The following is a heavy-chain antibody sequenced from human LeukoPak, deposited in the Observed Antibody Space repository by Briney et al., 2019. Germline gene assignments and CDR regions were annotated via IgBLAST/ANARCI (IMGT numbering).Heavy chain of an antibody. CDR3: ARVTYNWNGNWFDP. CDR1: GYSISSGYY. Sequence: LETLSLTCTVSGYSISSGYYWGWIRQPPGKGLEWIGYIYYSGSTNYNPSLKSRVTISVDTSKNQFSLKLSSVTAADTAVYYCARVTYNWNGNWFDPWGQGTLVTVSS. D-gene: IGHD1-20*01. V-gene: IGHV4-61*01. CDR2: IYYSGST. J-gene: IGHJ5*02.